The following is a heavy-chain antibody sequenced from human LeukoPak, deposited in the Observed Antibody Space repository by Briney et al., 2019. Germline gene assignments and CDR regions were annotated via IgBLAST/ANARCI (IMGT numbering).Heavy chain of an antibody. V-gene: IGHV4-59*01. Sequence: SETQSLTCSVSTDSTNTYYWSWIRQSPGKGLEWIGHIYHSGSTDYNPSFKSRVTISIDMSKKEFSLKLTSVTVADTAMYYCVRLRWELLAPYFDHWGQGVFVIVSS. CDR2: IYHSGST. J-gene: IGHJ4*02. CDR1: TDSTNTYY. D-gene: IGHD2-15*01. CDR3: VRLRWELLAPYFDH.